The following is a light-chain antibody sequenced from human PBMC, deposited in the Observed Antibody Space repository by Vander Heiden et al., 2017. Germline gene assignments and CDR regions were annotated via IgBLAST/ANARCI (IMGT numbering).Light chain of an antibody. CDR2: GAS. V-gene: IGKV3-20*01. J-gene: IGKJ4*02. Sequence: VSSSQLAWYQQKPGQSPMLLIYGASSRTTGNPDRCSGSGYGTEYTITISRREPEDFAVYYCQQHGTSPPLTFGGGTKVEIK. CDR1: VSSSQ. CDR3: QQHGTSPPLT.